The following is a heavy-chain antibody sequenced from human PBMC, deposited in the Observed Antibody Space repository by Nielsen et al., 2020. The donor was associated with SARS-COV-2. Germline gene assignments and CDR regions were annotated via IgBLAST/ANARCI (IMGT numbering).Heavy chain of an antibody. D-gene: IGHD6-6*01. J-gene: IGHJ4*02. CDR3: TSAPRSSVPPPCDY. Sequence: GESLKISCAASGFTFSSYTLSWVRQTPGKGLEWVAGISASGSTTDYADSVKGRFAISRDNSGNTLYLHMNSLRAEDTAVYYCTSAPRSSVPPPCDYWGQGILVTVSS. V-gene: IGHV3-23*01. CDR1: GFTFSSYT. CDR2: ISASGSTT.